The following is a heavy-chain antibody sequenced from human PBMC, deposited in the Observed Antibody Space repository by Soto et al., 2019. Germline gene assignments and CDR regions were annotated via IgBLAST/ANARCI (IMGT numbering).Heavy chain of an antibody. Sequence: ASVKVSCKASGYTFTSYYMHWVRQAPGQGLEWMGIINPSGGSTSYAQKFQGRVTMTRDTSTSTVYMELSSLRSEDTAVYYCARGIVVPPYYYYYYYMDVWGKGTTVTSP. CDR2: INPSGGST. D-gene: IGHD2-2*01. CDR1: GYTFTSYY. V-gene: IGHV1-46*01. J-gene: IGHJ6*03. CDR3: ARGIVVPPYYYYYYYMDV.